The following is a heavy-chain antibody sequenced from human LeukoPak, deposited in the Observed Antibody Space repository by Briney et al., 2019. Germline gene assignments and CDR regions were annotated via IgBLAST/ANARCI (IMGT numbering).Heavy chain of an antibody. CDR1: GGTFSSYA. D-gene: IGHD5-24*01. CDR2: IIPILGTA. J-gene: IGHJ4*02. V-gene: IGHV1-69*05. Sequence: ASVKVSCKASGGTFSSYAISWVRQAPGQGLEWMGGIIPILGTANYAQKFQGRVTITTDESTSTAYMELSSLRSEDTAVYYCARDFQDGYNGLSLDYWGQGTLVTVSS. CDR3: ARDFQDGYNGLSLDY.